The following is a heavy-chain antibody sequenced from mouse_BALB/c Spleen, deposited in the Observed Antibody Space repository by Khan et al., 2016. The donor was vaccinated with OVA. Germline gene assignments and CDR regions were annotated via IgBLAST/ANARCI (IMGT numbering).Heavy chain of an antibody. CDR1: GFSLTSYG. CDR3: ASLYDFGEGFAY. V-gene: IGHV2-2*02. CDR2: IWSGGST. D-gene: IGHD2-3*01. J-gene: IGHJ3*01. Sequence: QVQLKQSGPGLIQPSQSLPITCTVSGFSLTSYGVHWVRQSPGKGLEWLGVIWSGGSTDYDAAFISRLTISKDNSKSQVFFKMNSLQANDTAIYYCASLYDFGEGFAYWGQGTLVTVSA.